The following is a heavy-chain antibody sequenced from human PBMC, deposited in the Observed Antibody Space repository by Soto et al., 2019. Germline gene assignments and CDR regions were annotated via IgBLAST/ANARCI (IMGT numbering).Heavy chain of an antibody. CDR2: IYYSGST. V-gene: IGHV4-39*01. J-gene: IGHJ5*02. CDR1: GGSISSSSYY. D-gene: IGHD3-9*01. Sequence: SETLSLTCTVSGGSISSSSYYWGWIRQPPGKGLEWIGSIYYSGSTYYNPSLKSRVTISVDTSKNQFSLKLSSVTAADTAVYYCARGLRYFDWLLNRNWFDPWGQGTLVTVSS. CDR3: ARGLRYFDWLLNRNWFDP.